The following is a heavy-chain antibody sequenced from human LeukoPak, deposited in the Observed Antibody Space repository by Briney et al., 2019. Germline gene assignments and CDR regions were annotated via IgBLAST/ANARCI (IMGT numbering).Heavy chain of an antibody. CDR3: ASGTIVGARGADN. D-gene: IGHD1-26*01. J-gene: IGHJ4*02. V-gene: IGHV3-21*01. CDR2: ISGTSVHI. CDR1: GFIFSTSS. Sequence: GGSLRLSCSASGFIFSTSSMKWFRQAPGKALEWVSAISGTSVHIYYADSVEGRFTISRDNVKESLYLHMNSLRAEDTAVYYCASGTIVGARGADNWGQGTLVTVSS.